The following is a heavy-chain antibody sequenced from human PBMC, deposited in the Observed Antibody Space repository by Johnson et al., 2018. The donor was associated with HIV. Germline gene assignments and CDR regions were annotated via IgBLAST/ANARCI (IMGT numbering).Heavy chain of an antibody. CDR1: GFTFSSYW. CDR2: IKQDGSEK. Sequence: VQLVESGGGLVQPGGSLRLSCAASGFTFSSYWMSWVRQAPGKGLEWVANIKQDGSEKYYADSVKGRFTISRDNAKNSLYLQMNSLRAEDTALYYCAKDSDHFPGDAFDIWGQGTMVTVSS. V-gene: IGHV3-7*05. J-gene: IGHJ3*02. D-gene: IGHD1-14*01. CDR3: AKDSDHFPGDAFDI.